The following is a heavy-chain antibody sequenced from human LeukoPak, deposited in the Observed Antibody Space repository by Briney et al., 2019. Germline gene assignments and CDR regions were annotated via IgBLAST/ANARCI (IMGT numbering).Heavy chain of an antibody. CDR2: IKQDGSEK. V-gene: IGHV3-7*01. J-gene: IGHJ4*02. D-gene: IGHD1-1*01. Sequence: GGSLRLSCAASGFTFSSYWMSWVRQAPGKGLEWVANIKQDGSEKYYVDSVKGRFTISRDNAKNLLYLQMNSLRAEDTAVYYCARDRSLDRYNWNQLGYWGQGTLVTVSS. CDR1: GFTFSSYW. CDR3: ARDRSLDRYNWNQLGY.